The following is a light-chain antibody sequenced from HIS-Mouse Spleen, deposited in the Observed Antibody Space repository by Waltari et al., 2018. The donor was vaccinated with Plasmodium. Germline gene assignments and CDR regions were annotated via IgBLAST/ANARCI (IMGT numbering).Light chain of an antibody. Sequence: QSALTQPRSVSGSPGQSVTISCTGTSSDVGGFNYVSWYQQHPGKAPKLRCYDVSKRPSGVPVRFSGSKSGNTASLTISGLQAGDEADYYCCSYAGSYTYVFGTGTKVTVL. V-gene: IGLV2-11*01. J-gene: IGLJ1*01. CDR1: SSDVGGFNY. CDR2: DVS. CDR3: CSYAGSYTYV.